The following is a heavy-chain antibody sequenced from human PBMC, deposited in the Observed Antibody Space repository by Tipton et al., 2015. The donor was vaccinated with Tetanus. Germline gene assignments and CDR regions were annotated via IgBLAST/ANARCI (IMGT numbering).Heavy chain of an antibody. CDR2: IYYSGST. J-gene: IGHJ4*02. V-gene: IGHV4-59*12. CDR3: ARVRRGATTDLDY. D-gene: IGHD5-12*01. Sequence: GLVKPSETLSLTCSVSGGSISSYYWSWIRQPPGKGLEWIGYIYYSGSTNYNPSLKSRVTTSVDTSKNQFSLKLSSVTAADTAVYYCARVRRGATTDLDYWGQGTLVTVSS. CDR1: GGSISSYY.